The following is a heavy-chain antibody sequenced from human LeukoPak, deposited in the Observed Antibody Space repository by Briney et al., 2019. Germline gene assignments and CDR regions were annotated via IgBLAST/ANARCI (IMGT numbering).Heavy chain of an antibody. D-gene: IGHD3-10*01. CDR1: GFTFSSYS. V-gene: IGHV3-21*01. CDR3: ARDYYGSGSVLDY. CDR2: ISSSSSYI. Sequence: GGSLRLSCAASGFTFSSYSMNWVRQAPGKGLEWASSISSSSSYIYYADSVKGRFTISRDNAKNSLYLQMNSLRAEDTAVYYCARDYYGSGSVLDYWGQGTLVTVSS. J-gene: IGHJ4*02.